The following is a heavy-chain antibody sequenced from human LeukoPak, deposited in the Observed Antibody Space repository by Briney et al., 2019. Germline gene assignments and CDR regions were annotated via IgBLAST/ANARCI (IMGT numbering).Heavy chain of an antibody. CDR2: INHSGST. Sequence: PSETLSLTCAVCGGSFSGYYWSWIRQPPGKGLEWIGEINHSGSTNYNPSLKSRVTISVDTSKNQFSLKLSSVTAADTAVYYCARGPPYYDFWSGYSGFDPWGQGTLVTVSS. D-gene: IGHD3-3*01. V-gene: IGHV4-34*01. CDR3: ARGPPYYDFWSGYSGFDP. J-gene: IGHJ5*02. CDR1: GGSFSGYY.